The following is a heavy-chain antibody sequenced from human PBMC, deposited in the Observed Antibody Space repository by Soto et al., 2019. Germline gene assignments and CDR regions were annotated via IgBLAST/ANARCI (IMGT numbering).Heavy chain of an antibody. CDR2: INRDGSST. CDR3: VRGAAAFAGADY. J-gene: IGHJ4*02. D-gene: IGHD2-15*01. CDR1: GFTFSSCW. Sequence: EVQLVEAGGGSVQPGGSLRLSCEGSGFTFSSCWMHWVRQAPGKGLVWVARINRDGSSTTYGDPVKGRLTISRDNAKNTLYLQMYSLRAEDTALYYCVRGAAAFAGADYWGQGTLVSVSS. V-gene: IGHV3-74*01.